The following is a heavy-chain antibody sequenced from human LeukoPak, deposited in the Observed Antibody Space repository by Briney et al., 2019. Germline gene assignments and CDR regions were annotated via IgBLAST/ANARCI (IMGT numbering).Heavy chain of an antibody. J-gene: IGHJ4*02. V-gene: IGHV3-9*01. D-gene: IGHD6-19*01. CDR3: AKETLPLAVAAYYFDY. CDR2: ISWNSGSI. Sequence: GRSLRLSCAASGFTFDDYAMHWVRQAPGKGLEWVSGISWNSGSIGYADSVKGRFTISRDNAKNSLYLQMNSLRAEDTALYYCAKETLPLAVAAYYFDYWGQGTLVTVSS. CDR1: GFTFDDYA.